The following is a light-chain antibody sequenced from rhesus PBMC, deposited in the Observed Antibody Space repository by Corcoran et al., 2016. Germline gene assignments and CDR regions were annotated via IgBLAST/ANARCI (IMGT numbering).Light chain of an antibody. CDR1: QGISSW. CDR3: QQYSSAPPWT. CDR2: KAS. V-gene: IGKV1-21*01. Sequence: DIQMTQSPSSLSASVGDKVTITCRASQGISSWLAWYQQKPGKAPKLLIFKASSLQSGVPSRFSGRCSGTDFTLPISSLQPEDFATYYCQQYSSAPPWTFGQGTKVEIK. J-gene: IGKJ1*01.